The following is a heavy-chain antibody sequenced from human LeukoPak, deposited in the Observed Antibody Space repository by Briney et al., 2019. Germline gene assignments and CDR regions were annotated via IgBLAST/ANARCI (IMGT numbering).Heavy chain of an antibody. D-gene: IGHD2-2*01. CDR2: ISYDGSNK. CDR1: GFTFSSYG. CDR3: ASEVNIVVVPAAIGVDY. J-gene: IGHJ4*02. Sequence: GGSLRLSCAASGFTFSSYGMHWVRQAPGKGLEWVAVISYDGSNKYYADSVKGRFTISRDNSKNTLYLQMNSLRAEDTAVYYCASEVNIVVVPAAIGVDYWGQGTLVTVSS. V-gene: IGHV3-30*03.